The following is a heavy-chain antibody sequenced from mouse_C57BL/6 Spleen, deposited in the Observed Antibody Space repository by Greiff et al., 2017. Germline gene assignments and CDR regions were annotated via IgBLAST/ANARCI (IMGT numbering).Heavy chain of an antibody. J-gene: IGHJ4*01. V-gene: IGHV1-80*01. CDR2: IYPGDGDT. D-gene: IGHD1-1*01. CDR3: ATTVVATPYAMDY. Sequence: QVQLKQSGAELVKPGASVKISCKASGYAFSSYWMNWVKQRPGKGLEWIGQIYPGDGDTNYNGKFKGKATLTADKSSSTAYMQLSSLTSEDSAVYFCATTVVATPYAMDYWGQGTSVTVSS. CDR1: GYAFSSYW.